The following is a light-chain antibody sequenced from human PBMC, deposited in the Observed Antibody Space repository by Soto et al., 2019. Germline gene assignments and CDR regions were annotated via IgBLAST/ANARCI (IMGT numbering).Light chain of an antibody. J-gene: IGLJ2*01. CDR3: CSYAGSSTYVV. V-gene: IGLV2-23*01. CDR1: SSGVGSYKL. Sequence: QSALTQPASVSGSPGQSITISCTGTSSGVGSYKLVSWYQHHPGKAPKLMIYDGSKRPSGVSNRFSGSKSGTTASLTISGLQAEDEADYYCCSYAGSSTYVVFGGGTKLTVL. CDR2: DGS.